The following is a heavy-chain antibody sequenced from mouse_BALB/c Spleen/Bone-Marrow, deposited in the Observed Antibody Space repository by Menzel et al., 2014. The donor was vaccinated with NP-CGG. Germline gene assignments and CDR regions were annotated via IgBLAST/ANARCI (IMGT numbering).Heavy chain of an antibody. Sequence: EVKLMESGPEPVKPGASVKMSCKASGYTFTSYVMHWVKQKPGQGLEWIGYINPYNDGTKYNEKFKGKATLTSDKSSSTAYMELSSLTAEDAAGYYGERSLLRYYAMDYWGQGTAVTVSS. CDR3: ERSLLRYYAMDY. CDR1: GYTFTSYV. D-gene: IGHD1-1*01. V-gene: IGHV1-14*01. J-gene: IGHJ4*01. CDR2: INPYNDGT.